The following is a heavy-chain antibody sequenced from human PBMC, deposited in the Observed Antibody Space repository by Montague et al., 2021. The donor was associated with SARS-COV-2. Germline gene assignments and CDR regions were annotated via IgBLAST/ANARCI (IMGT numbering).Heavy chain of an antibody. CDR1: GGSISSYY. CDR2: IYYSGST. CDR3: ARVFPRWLQFDPYFDY. Sequence: SETLSLTCTVSGGSISSYYWSWIRQPPGKGLECIGYIYYSGSTNYNPPLKSRVTISVDTSKNQFSLKLSSVTAADTAVYYCARVFPRWLQFDPYFDYWGQGTLVTVSS. D-gene: IGHD5-24*01. J-gene: IGHJ4*02. V-gene: IGHV4-59*01.